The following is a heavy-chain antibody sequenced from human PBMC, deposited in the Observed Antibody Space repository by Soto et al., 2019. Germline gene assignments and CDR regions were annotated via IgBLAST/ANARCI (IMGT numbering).Heavy chain of an antibody. V-gene: IGHV1-18*01. CDR3: ARTSGLCSTSCYLYGMDV. J-gene: IGHJ6*02. D-gene: IGHD2-2*01. CDR1: GYTFTSYG. Sequence: QVQLVQSGAEVKKPGASVKVSCKASGYTFTSYGISWVRQAPGQGLEWMGWISAYNGNTNYAQKIQGRVNMTTDTSTSTAYMELRSLRSYDTAVYYCARTSGLCSTSCYLYGMDVWGQGTTVTVSS. CDR2: ISAYNGNT.